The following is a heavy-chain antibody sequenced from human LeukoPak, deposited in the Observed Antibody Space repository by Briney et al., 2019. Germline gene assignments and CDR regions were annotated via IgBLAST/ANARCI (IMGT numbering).Heavy chain of an antibody. CDR2: ISGSGGST. V-gene: IGHV3-23*01. D-gene: IGHD3-22*01. J-gene: IGHJ4*02. CDR1: GFTFSSYA. CDR3: ASLWWGHGQPLGYDSSGYYFGY. Sequence: GGSLRLSCAASGFTFSSYAMSWVRQAPGKGLEWVSAISGSGGSTYYADSVKGRFTISRDNAKNSLYLQMNSLRAEDTAVYYCASLWWGHGQPLGYDSSGYYFGYWGQGTLVTVSS.